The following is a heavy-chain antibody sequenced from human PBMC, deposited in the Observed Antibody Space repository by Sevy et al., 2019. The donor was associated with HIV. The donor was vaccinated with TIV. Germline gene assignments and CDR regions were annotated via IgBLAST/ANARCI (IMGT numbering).Heavy chain of an antibody. D-gene: IGHD3-3*01. CDR2: ISTSSGKK. Sequence: GGSLRLSCAVSGFAFSNNSMNWVRQAPGKGLEWVSFISTSSGKKYYAESVKGRFTISRDNAKNSLFLQMNSLRVEDTAVYYCASVDFWTGYSDYWGQGTLVTVST. J-gene: IGHJ4*02. V-gene: IGHV3-48*01. CDR3: ASVDFWTGYSDY. CDR1: GFAFSNNS.